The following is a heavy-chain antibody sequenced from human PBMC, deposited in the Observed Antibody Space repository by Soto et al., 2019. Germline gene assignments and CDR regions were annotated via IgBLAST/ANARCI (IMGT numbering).Heavy chain of an antibody. CDR3: ARGRGYVYGNNFYGMDV. CDR1: RGSFSGFY. D-gene: IGHD5-18*01. CDR2: INHSGST. V-gene: IGHV4-34*01. Sequence: QVQLQQRGAGLLKPSETLALTCGVYRGSFSGFYWTWIRQTPGKGLEWIGEINHSGSTNYNPSFKNRVTISVDRSTNYFSLKMTSVTAADAAVYSCARGRGYVYGNNFYGMDVWGQGTTVTVSS. J-gene: IGHJ6*02.